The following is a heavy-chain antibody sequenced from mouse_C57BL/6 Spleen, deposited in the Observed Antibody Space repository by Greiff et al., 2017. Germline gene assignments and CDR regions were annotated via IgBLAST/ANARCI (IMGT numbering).Heavy chain of an antibody. CDR2: IDPSDSYT. CDR3: ARKGTAQALYAMDY. Sequence: QVQLQQPGAELVKPGASVKLSCKASGYTFTSYWMQWVKQRPGQGLEWIGEIDPSDSYTNYNQKFKGKATLTIDTSPSTAYMQLSSLTPEDSAVSYWARKGTAQALYAMDYWGQRPPVTFSS. CDR1: GYTFTSYW. J-gene: IGHJ4*01. V-gene: IGHV1-50*01. D-gene: IGHD3-2*02.